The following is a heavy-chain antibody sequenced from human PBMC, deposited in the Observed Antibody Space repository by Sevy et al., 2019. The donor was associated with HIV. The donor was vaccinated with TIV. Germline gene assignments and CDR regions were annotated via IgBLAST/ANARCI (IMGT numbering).Heavy chain of an antibody. J-gene: IGHJ4*02. D-gene: IGHD5-18*01. V-gene: IGHV3-23*01. CDR2: ISGSGDNT. CDR1: GFTFSNYA. CDR3: AKDSGDDNYGLFDY. Sequence: GGSLRLSCGASGFTFSNYAMSWVRQAPGKGLEWVSSISGSGDNTYNADSVKGRFTVSRDNSKNTLYLQMNSLRAEDTAVYYCAKDSGDDNYGLFDYWCQGTLVTVSS.